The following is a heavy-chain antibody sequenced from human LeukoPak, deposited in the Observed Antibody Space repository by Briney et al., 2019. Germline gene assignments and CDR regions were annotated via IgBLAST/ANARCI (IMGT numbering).Heavy chain of an antibody. CDR3: ARVGPVRYFDWSHYMDV. CDR1: GYTFTSYY. J-gene: IGHJ6*02. D-gene: IGHD3-9*01. Sequence: ASVKVSCKASGYTFTSYYMHWVRQAPGQGLEWMGIINPSGGSTSYAQKFQGRVTMTRDTSTSTVYMELSSLRSEDTAVYYCARVGPVRYFDWSHYMDVWGQGTTVTVSS. CDR2: INPSGGST. V-gene: IGHV1-46*01.